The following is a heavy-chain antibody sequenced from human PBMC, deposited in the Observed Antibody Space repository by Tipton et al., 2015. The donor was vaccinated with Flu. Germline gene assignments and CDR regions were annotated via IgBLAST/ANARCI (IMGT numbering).Heavy chain of an antibody. CDR1: GITVSSNY. V-gene: IGHV3-53*01. CDR2: IYSGGST. CDR3: ARDRIAVAGNYFDY. D-gene: IGHD6-19*01. J-gene: IGHJ4*02. Sequence: SLRLSCAASGITVSSNYMSWVRQAPGKGLEWVSVIYSGGSTYYADSVKGRFTISRDNSKNTLYLQMDSLRAEDTAVYYCARDRIAVAGNYFDYWGQGTLVTVSS.